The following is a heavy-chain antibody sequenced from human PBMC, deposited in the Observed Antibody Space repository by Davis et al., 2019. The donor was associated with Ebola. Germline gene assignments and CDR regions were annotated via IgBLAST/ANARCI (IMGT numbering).Heavy chain of an antibody. J-gene: IGHJ6*02. CDR2: INPNSGGT. V-gene: IGHV1-2*04. CDR1: EYTFTGYY. D-gene: IGHD6-13*01. Sequence: ASVKVSCKASEYTFTGYYMHWVRQAPGQGLEWMGWINPNSGGTNYAQKFQGWVTMTRDTSISTAYMELSRLRSDDTAVYYCAREFNSSSWGNPRAYGMDVWGQGTTVTVSS. CDR3: AREFNSSSWGNPRAYGMDV.